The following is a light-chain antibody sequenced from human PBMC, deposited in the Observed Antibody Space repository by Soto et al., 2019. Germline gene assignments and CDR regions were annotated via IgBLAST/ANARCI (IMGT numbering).Light chain of an antibody. CDR2: GAS. CDR3: HQYRNSPQT. Sequence: TVVTQSPGTLSLSPGERATLSCRASHIVSSNFLAWYQQKPGQAPRLLIYGASARATGIPDTFIGSGSGTDFTLTINRLEPEDFAVYYCHQYRNSPQTFGQGTKVDI. V-gene: IGKV3-20*01. J-gene: IGKJ1*01. CDR1: HIVSSNF.